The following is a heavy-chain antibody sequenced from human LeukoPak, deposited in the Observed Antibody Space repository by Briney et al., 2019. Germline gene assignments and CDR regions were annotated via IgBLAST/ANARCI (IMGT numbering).Heavy chain of an antibody. CDR1: GFTFSSHG. D-gene: IGHD5/OR15-5a*01. CDR3: ARGQGTIPDSVPLDI. CDR2: ISTSSSYI. V-gene: IGHV3-21*01. J-gene: IGHJ3*02. Sequence: PGGSLRLSCAASGFTFSSHGMNWVRQAPGKGLEWVSSISTSSSYIYYADSLKGRFTVSRHNAKNSLYPQMNSLRAEDTAVYYCARGQGTIPDSVPLDIWGQGTMVTVSS.